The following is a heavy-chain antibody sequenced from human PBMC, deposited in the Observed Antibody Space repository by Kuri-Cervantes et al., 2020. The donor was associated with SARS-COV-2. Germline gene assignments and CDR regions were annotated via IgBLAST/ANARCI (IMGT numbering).Heavy chain of an antibody. Sequence: SETLSLTCSVSGYSISSAYYWGWIRQPPGKGLEWIGSIYHSGSTYYNPSLKSRVTISVDTSKNQFSLKLSSVTAADTAVYYCARFEMYGDDAFDIWGQGTMVTVSS. CDR3: ARFEMYGDDAFDI. D-gene: IGHD3-10*02. V-gene: IGHV4-38-2*01. CDR2: IYHSGST. CDR1: GYSISSAYY. J-gene: IGHJ3*02.